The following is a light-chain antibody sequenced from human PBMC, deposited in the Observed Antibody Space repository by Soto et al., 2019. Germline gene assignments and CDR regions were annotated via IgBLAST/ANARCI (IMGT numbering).Light chain of an antibody. V-gene: IGKV3-15*01. CDR2: GAS. CDR3: QQYRSWHRT. Sequence: EIVLTQSPAALSVSPGGRATLSCRASQDVMYDLAWYQQKPGQAPRLLVYGASTRATDAPPRFRGSGSGREFSLNISSLQSEDFATYYCQQYRSWHRTFGQGSRVEIK. CDR1: QDVMYD. J-gene: IGKJ1*01.